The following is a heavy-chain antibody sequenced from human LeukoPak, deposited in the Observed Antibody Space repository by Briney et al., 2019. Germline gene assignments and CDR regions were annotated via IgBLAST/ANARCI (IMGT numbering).Heavy chain of an antibody. CDR3: AREAGYSSGWDY. V-gene: IGHV1-69*05. Sequence: SVKVSCKASVGTFSIYAISWVRQAPGQGLEWMGGIIPIFGTANYAQKFQGRVTITTDESTSTAYMELSSLRSEDTAVYYCAREAGYSSGWDYWGQGTLVTVSS. CDR2: IIPIFGTA. CDR1: VGTFSIYA. D-gene: IGHD6-19*01. J-gene: IGHJ4*02.